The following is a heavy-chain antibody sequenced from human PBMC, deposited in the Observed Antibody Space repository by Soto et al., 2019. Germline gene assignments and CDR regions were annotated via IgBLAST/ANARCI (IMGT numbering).Heavy chain of an antibody. CDR2: IYYSGST. Sequence: SETLSLTCTVSGGSISSGGYYWSWIRQHPGKGLEWIGYIYYSGSTYYNPSLKSRVTISVDTSKNQFSLKLSSVTAADTAVYYCARDGVEYDFWSGPEGGWFDPWGQGTLVTVSS. V-gene: IGHV4-31*03. CDR3: ARDGVEYDFWSGPEGGWFDP. CDR1: GGSISSGGYY. J-gene: IGHJ5*02. D-gene: IGHD3-3*01.